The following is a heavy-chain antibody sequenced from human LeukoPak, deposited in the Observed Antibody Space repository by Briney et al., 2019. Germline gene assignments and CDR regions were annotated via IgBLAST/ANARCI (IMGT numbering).Heavy chain of an antibody. J-gene: IGHJ5*02. V-gene: IGHV1-2*02. Sequence: AASVKVSCKASGYTFSDYYIYWVRQAPGQGLEWMGWINPNSGGTNYAQKFQGRVTMTRDTSTSTAYMELRSLRSDDTAVYYCARTLYGSGSYYNGNWFDPWGQGTLVTVSS. D-gene: IGHD3-10*01. CDR1: GYTFSDYY. CDR3: ARTLYGSGSYYNGNWFDP. CDR2: INPNSGGT.